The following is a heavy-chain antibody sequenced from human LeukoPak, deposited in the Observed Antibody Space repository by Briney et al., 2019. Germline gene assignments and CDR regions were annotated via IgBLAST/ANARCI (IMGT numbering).Heavy chain of an antibody. V-gene: IGHV4-39*01. D-gene: IGHD3-9*01. Sequence: SETLSLTCTVSGGSTSSSSYYWGWIRQPPGKGLEWIGSIYYSGSTYYNPSLKSRVTISVDTSKNQFSLKLSSVTAADTAVYYCARLDGYYDILTGYRYYFDYWGQGTLVTVSS. CDR1: GGSTSSSSYY. CDR3: ARLDGYYDILTGYRYYFDY. J-gene: IGHJ4*02. CDR2: IYYSGST.